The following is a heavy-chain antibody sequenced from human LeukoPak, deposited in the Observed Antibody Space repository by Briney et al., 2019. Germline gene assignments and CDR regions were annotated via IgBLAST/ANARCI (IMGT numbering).Heavy chain of an antibody. CDR3: AKDSSSWNPHFDY. CDR2: IRYDGSNK. CDR1: GFTFSSYG. J-gene: IGHJ4*02. D-gene: IGHD6-13*01. V-gene: IGHV3-30*02. Sequence: GGSLRLSCAASGFTFSSYGMHWVRQAPGKGLEWVAFIRYDGSNKYYADSVKGRFTISRDNSKNTLYLQMNNLRAEDTAVYYCAKDSSSWNPHFDYWGQGTLVTVSS.